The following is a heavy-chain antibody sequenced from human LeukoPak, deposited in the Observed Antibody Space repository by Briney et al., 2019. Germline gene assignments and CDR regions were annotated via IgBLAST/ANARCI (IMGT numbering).Heavy chain of an antibody. V-gene: IGHV3-13*01. CDR2: INIAGDT. J-gene: IGHJ6*04. Sequence: PGGSLRLSCADSGFTFSSYDMYWVRQSTGEGLEWVSAINIAGDTYYAASVKGRFTISRENAKNSLSLQMNSLRAGDTAVYYCARGVPFGEKGIDVWGKGTTVTVSS. CDR1: GFTFSSYD. D-gene: IGHD3-10*01. CDR3: ARGVPFGEKGIDV.